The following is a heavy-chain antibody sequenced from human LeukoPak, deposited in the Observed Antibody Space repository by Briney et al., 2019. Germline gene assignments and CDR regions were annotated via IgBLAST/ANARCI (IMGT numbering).Heavy chain of an antibody. D-gene: IGHD6-13*01. CDR1: GFTFNDYW. Sequence: GGSLRLSCAVSGFTFNDYWMNWVRQAPGKGLEWVASIRQDGAEKSYVDSVKGRFTISRDNTKSSLYLQINSLRAEDTAVYYCARDGTAAGLYFDLWGQGTLVTVPS. CDR3: ARDGTAAGLYFDL. V-gene: IGHV3-7*01. J-gene: IGHJ4*01. CDR2: IRQDGAEK.